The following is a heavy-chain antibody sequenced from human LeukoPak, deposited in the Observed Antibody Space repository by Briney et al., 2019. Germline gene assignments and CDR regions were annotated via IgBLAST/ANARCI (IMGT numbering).Heavy chain of an antibody. J-gene: IGHJ4*02. CDR3: AKGSGAEAYTFDY. V-gene: IGHV3-30*18. CDR2: ISYDGSNK. Sequence: GRSLRLSCAASGFTFSSYGMHWVRQAPGKGLEWVAVISYDGSNKYYADSVKGRFTISRDNSKNTLYLQMNSLRAEDTAVYYCAKGSGAEAYTFDYWGQGTLVTVSS. CDR1: GFTFSSYG. D-gene: IGHD2-21*01.